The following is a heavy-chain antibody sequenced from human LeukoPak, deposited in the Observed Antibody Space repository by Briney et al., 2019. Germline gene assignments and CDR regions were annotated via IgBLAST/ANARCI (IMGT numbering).Heavy chain of an antibody. CDR2: IYTTGGK. CDR1: EFTVSSNY. Sequence: GGSLRLSCAASEFTVSSNYMSWVRQAPGKGLEWVSIIYTTGGKYYADSVKGRFTISRDNSKNTLYLQMNSLRAEDTAVYYCARQYNYGYYYFDYWGQGTLVTVSS. J-gene: IGHJ4*02. CDR3: ARQYNYGYYYFDY. V-gene: IGHV3-66*04. D-gene: IGHD5-18*01.